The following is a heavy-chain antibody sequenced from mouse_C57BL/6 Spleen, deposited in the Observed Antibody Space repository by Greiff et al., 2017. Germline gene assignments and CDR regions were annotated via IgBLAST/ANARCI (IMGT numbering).Heavy chain of an antibody. CDR3: ARADYDWYFDV. CDR2: IHPNSGST. V-gene: IGHV1-64*01. J-gene: IGHJ1*03. CDR1: GYTFTSYW. Sequence: QVQLQQPGAELVKPGASVKLSCKASGYTFTSYWMHWVKQRPGQGLEWIGMIHPNSGSTNYNEKFKSKATLTVDKSSSTAYMQLSSLTSEDSAVYYCARADYDWYFDVWGTGTTVIVSS. D-gene: IGHD2-4*01.